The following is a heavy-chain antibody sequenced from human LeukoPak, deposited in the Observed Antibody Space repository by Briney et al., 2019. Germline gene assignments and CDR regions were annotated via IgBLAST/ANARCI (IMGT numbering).Heavy chain of an antibody. Sequence: SETLSLTCAVTGGSFSGYSWNWIRQSPGKGLEWIGEINQRGSTKYNPSLKSRVPISIDTSKSQFSMRLNSVTAADTALYYCARCDSGGWFFGSWGKGALVSVSS. CDR1: GGSFSGYS. CDR2: INQRGST. D-gene: IGHD6-19*01. J-gene: IGHJ5*01. V-gene: IGHV4-34*01. CDR3: ARCDSGGWFFGS.